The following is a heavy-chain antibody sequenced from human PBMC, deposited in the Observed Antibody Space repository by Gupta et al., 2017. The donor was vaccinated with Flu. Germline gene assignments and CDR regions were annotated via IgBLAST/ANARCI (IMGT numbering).Heavy chain of an antibody. CDR1: RFTFSDYA. D-gene: IGHD5-18*01. Sequence: EVQLLESGGGLVQPGGSLRLSCVGSRFTFSDYAMAWVRQAPGQGLEWVSAISGRGRSTYYADSVKGRFTISRDNSNNTLFLQMNNLRAEDTAVYYCAKDLYTYGLSNDLHLWGQGTMVTVSS. V-gene: IGHV3-23*01. CDR3: AKDLYTYGLSNDLHL. J-gene: IGHJ3*01. CDR2: ISGRGRST.